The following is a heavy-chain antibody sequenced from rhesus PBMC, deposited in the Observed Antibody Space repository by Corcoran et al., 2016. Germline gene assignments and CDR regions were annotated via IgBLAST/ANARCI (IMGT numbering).Heavy chain of an antibody. CDR2: INGNSRST. CDR3: ARPIYNIWTGYYTETDY. V-gene: IGHV4-80*01. D-gene: IGHD3-3*01. CDR1: GASISSNW. Sequence: QVQLQESGPGLVKPSETLSLTCTVSGASISSNWWSWIRQPPGKGLEWIGEINGNSRSTNYNPSLKSRVTISKDASKNQFSLKLSSVTAADTAVYYCARPIYNIWTGYYTETDYWGQGVLVTVSS. J-gene: IGHJ4*01.